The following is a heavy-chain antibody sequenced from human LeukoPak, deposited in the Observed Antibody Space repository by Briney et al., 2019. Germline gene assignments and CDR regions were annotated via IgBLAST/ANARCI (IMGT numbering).Heavy chain of an antibody. CDR2: ISGSGSST. CDR3: ARDRSGNGPFDY. J-gene: IGHJ4*02. D-gene: IGHD5-12*01. V-gene: IGHV3-23*01. Sequence: SGGSLRLSCAASGFTFTSYAMNWVRQAPGKGLEWVSTISGSGSSTYYVDSVKGRFTISRDNSKNTLYLQMNSLRAEDTAVYYCARDRSGNGPFDYWGQGTLVTVSS. CDR1: GFTFTSYA.